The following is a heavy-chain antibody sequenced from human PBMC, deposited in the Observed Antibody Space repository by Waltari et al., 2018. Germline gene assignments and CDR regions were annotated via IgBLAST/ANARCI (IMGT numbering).Heavy chain of an antibody. D-gene: IGHD3-16*02. CDR3: ARSRYDYVWGSYRYGTDY. CDR1: GGTFSSYA. V-gene: IGHV1-69*05. J-gene: IGHJ4*02. CDR2: IIPIFGTA. Sequence: QVQLVQSGAEVKKPGSSVKVSCKASGGTFSSYAISWVRQAPGQGLEWMGRIIPIFGTANYAQKFQGRVTITTDESTSTAYMELSSLRSEDTAVYYCARSRYDYVWGSYRYGTDYWGQGTLVTVSS.